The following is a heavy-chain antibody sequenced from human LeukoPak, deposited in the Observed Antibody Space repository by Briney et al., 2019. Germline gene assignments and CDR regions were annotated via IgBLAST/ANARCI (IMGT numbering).Heavy chain of an antibody. D-gene: IGHD3-10*01. CDR2: IYSGGST. V-gene: IGHV3-53*01. J-gene: IGHJ6*02. Sequence: GGSLRLSCAASGFTVSSNYMSWVRQAPGKGLEWVSVIYSGGSTYYADSVKGRFTISRDNSKNTLYLQMNSLRAEDTALYHCARGGRLLWFGDYYHGMDVWGQGTTVTVSS. CDR3: ARGGRLLWFGDYYHGMDV. CDR1: GFTVSSNY.